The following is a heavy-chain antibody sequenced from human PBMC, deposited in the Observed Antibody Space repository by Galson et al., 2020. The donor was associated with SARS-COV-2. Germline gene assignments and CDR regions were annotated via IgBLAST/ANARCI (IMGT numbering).Heavy chain of an antibody. CDR1: GFTFSSYG. Sequence: QAGGSLRLSCAASGFTFSSYGMHWVRQAPGKGLEWVAVIWYDGSNKYYADSVKGRFTISRDNSKNTLYLQMNSLRAEDTAVYYCARPRSSSSWPTYYFDYWGQGTLVTVSS. V-gene: IGHV3-33*01. CDR3: ARPRSSSSWPTYYFDY. D-gene: IGHD6-13*01. J-gene: IGHJ4*02. CDR2: IWYDGSNK.